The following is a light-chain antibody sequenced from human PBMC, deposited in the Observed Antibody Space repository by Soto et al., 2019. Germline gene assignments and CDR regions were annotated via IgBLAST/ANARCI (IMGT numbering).Light chain of an antibody. Sequence: QSVLTQPPSASGTPGQRVTISCSGIGGNYVYWFQQLPGTAPKLLIYRNNQRPSEVPDRLSGSKSGTSASLAISGLRSEDEADYYCATWDDSLSGPVFGTGTKVTVL. CDR3: ATWDDSLSGPV. V-gene: IGLV1-47*01. J-gene: IGLJ1*01. CDR2: RNN. CDR1: IGGNY.